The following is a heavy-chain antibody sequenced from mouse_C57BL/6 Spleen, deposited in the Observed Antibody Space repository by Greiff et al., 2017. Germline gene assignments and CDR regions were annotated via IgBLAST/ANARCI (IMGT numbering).Heavy chain of an antibody. CDR1: GYAFSSYW. CDR3: ARRTTVVAGDAMDY. V-gene: IGHV1-80*01. D-gene: IGHD1-1*01. CDR2: IYPGDGDT. Sequence: VKLVESGAELVKPGASVKISCKASGYAFSSYWMNWVKQRPGKGLEWIGQIYPGDGDTNYNGKFKGKATLTADKSSSTAYMQLSSLTSEDSAVYFCARRTTVVAGDAMDYWGQGTSVTVSS. J-gene: IGHJ4*01.